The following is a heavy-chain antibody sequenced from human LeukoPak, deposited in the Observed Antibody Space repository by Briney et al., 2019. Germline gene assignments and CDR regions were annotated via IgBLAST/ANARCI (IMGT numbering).Heavy chain of an antibody. J-gene: IGHJ4*02. CDR3: ARDQYRSSYGSRIFDY. Sequence: ASVKVSCKASGYTFTSYYMHWVRQAPGQGLEWMGIINPSGGSTSYAQKFQGRVTMTRDTSTSTVYMELSSLRFEDTAVYYCARDQYRSSYGSRIFDYWGQGTLVTVSS. CDR1: GYTFTSYY. V-gene: IGHV1-46*01. CDR2: INPSGGST. D-gene: IGHD3-10*01.